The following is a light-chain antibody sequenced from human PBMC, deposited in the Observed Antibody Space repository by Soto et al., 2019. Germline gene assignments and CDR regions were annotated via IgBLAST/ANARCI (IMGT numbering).Light chain of an antibody. Sequence: EIVMTQSRATLSVSPGERATLSCRASQSVSSNLAWYQQKPGQAPRLLIYGASTRATGIPARFSGSGSGTEFTLTISSLQSEDFAVYYCQQYNNWPQTFGQGTKV. V-gene: IGKV3-15*01. CDR2: GAS. CDR1: QSVSSN. J-gene: IGKJ1*01. CDR3: QQYNNWPQT.